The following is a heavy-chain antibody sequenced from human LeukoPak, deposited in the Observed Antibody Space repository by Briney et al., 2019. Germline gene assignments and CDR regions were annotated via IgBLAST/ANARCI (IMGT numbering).Heavy chain of an antibody. CDR1: GYTFTSYA. CDR2: INTNTGNP. CDR3: ARGGLLSLVVAARRLGY. V-gene: IGHV7-4-1*02. Sequence: ASVKVSCKASGYTFTSYAMNWVRQASGQGLEWMGWINTNTGNPTYAQGFTGRFVFSLDTSVSTAYLQISSLKAEDTAVYYCARGGLLSLVVAARRLGYWGQGTLVTVSS. J-gene: IGHJ4*02. D-gene: IGHD2-15*01.